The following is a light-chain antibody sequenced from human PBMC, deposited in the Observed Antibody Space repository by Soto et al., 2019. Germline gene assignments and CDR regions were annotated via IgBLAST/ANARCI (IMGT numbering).Light chain of an antibody. Sequence: EIVLTQSPATLSLSPGARATLSCRASQSVSSYFAWYQHKPGQAPRLLIYDASNRATGIPARFSGSGSGTDFTLTISSLEPEDFAVYYCQQRSNWPPLTFGGGTKVEIK. CDR1: QSVSSY. J-gene: IGKJ4*01. V-gene: IGKV3-11*01. CDR3: QQRSNWPPLT. CDR2: DAS.